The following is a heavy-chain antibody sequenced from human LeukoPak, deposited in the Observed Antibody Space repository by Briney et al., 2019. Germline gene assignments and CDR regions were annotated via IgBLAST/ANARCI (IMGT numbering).Heavy chain of an antibody. CDR3: AGVPYY. CDR2: INHSGST. CDR1: GGSFSSYY. Sequence: WETLSLTCAVYGGSFSSYYWSWTRQPPGKGLEWIGEINHSGSTNYNPSLKSRVTISVDTSKNQFSLKLSSVTAADTAVYYCAGVPYYWGQGTLVTVSS. J-gene: IGHJ4*02. V-gene: IGHV4-34*01.